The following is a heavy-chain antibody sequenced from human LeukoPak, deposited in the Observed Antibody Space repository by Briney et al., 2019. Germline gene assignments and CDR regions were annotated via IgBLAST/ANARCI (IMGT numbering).Heavy chain of an antibody. J-gene: IGHJ6*02. V-gene: IGHV1-8*01. CDR2: MNPNSGNT. CDR3: ARGRYCSSTSCYRDYYYYGMDV. CDR1: GYTFTSYD. D-gene: IGHD2-2*01. Sequence: GASVKVSCKASGYTFTSYDINWVRQATGQGLEWMGWMNPNSGNTGYAQKFQGRVTMTRNTSISTAYMELSSLRSGDTAVYYCARGRYCSSTSCYRDYYYYGMDVWGQGTTVTVSS.